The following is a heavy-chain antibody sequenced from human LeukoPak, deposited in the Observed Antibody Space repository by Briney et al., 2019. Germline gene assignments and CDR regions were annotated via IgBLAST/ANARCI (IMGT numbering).Heavy chain of an antibody. V-gene: IGHV1-69*04. CDR2: SIPIFGIA. CDR3: ARDRTYYYDRVSPEDAFDI. J-gene: IGHJ3*02. D-gene: IGHD3-22*01. Sequence: SVKVSCKASGGTVSSYAISWVRQAPGQGLEWMGRSIPIFGIANYAQKFQARVTITADKSSSTAYMELSSLRSEDTAVYYCARDRTYYYDRVSPEDAFDIWGQGTMVTVSS. CDR1: GGTVSSYA.